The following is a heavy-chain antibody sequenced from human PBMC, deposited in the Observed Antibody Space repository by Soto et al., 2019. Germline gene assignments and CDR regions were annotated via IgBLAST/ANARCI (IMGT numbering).Heavy chain of an antibody. D-gene: IGHD3-10*01. J-gene: IGHJ4*02. CDR3: ARQIYYGSGSYYIHFDY. Sequence: SETLSLTCTVSGGSISSSSYYWGWIRQPPGKGLEWIGSIYYSGSTYYNPSLKSRVTISVDTSKNQFSLKLGSVTAADTAVYYCARQIYYGSGSYYIHFDYWGQGTLVTVSS. V-gene: IGHV4-39*01. CDR1: GGSISSSSYY. CDR2: IYYSGST.